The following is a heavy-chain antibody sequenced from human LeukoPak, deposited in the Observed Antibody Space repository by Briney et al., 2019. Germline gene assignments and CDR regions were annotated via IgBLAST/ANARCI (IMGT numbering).Heavy chain of an antibody. CDR1: GFTFSTYG. CDR2: IRYDGSNK. D-gene: IGHD3-10*01. Sequence: GGSLRLSCAASGFTFSTYGMHWVRQAPGKGLEWVAFIRYDGSNKYYADSVKGRFTISRDNSKDTLNLQMNSLRAEDTAVYYCAKDLGLPGYMDVWGKGITVTISS. V-gene: IGHV3-30*02. CDR3: AKDLGLPGYMDV. J-gene: IGHJ6*03.